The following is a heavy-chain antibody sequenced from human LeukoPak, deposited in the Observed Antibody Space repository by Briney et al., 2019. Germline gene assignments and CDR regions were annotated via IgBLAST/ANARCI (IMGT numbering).Heavy chain of an antibody. J-gene: IGHJ6*03. CDR1: GFTVSSNY. D-gene: IGHD6-19*01. V-gene: IGHV3-53*01. CDR2: IYSGGST. Sequence: GGSLRLSCAASGFTVSSNYMSWVRQAPGKGLEWVSVIYSGGSTYYADSVKGRFTISRDNSKNTLYLQMNSLRAEDTAVYYCARGGLAVAFLLSGDYYYYMDVWGKGTTVTVSS. CDR3: ARGGLAVAFLLSGDYYYYMDV.